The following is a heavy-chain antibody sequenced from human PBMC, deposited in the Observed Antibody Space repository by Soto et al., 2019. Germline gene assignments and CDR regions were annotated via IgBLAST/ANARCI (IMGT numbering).Heavy chain of an antibody. CDR2: IWYDGSKI. CDR1: GFTFSSYG. D-gene: IGHD6-13*01. J-gene: IGHJ6*01. Sequence: QVQLVQSGGGVVQPGGSLRLSCAASGFTFSSYGMHWVRQAPGKGLEWVAVIWYDGSKIYYADSVKGRFTISRDNSKSTRYLQMNSRRAEDTAVYYCAIPLEQHPLGFGMDVWGQGSPVTVSS. V-gene: IGHV3-33*01. CDR3: AIPLEQHPLGFGMDV.